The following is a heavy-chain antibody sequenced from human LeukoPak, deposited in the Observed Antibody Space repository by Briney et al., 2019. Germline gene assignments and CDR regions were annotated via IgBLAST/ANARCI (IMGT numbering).Heavy chain of an antibody. V-gene: IGHV3-30*04. CDR1: RFTFSSSA. D-gene: IGHD5-12*01. CDR3: ARGGLGYGSYYYFYGMDV. Sequence: GGSLRLSCAASRFTFSSSAMHWVRQAPGKGLEWVAFISDDGSSQYYADSVKGRFTISRDNPKNTLYVQMNSLRAEDTAVYYCARGGLGYGSYYYFYGMDVWGQGTTVIVSS. CDR2: ISDDGSSQ. J-gene: IGHJ6*02.